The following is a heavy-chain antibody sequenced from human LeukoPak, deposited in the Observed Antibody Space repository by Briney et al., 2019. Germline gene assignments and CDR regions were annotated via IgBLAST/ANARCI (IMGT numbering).Heavy chain of an antibody. D-gene: IGHD3-22*01. CDR3: ARTWYYYDSSGSHDAFDI. V-gene: IGHV4-4*02. J-gene: IGHJ3*02. CDR1: GGSISSSNW. CDR2: IYHSGST. Sequence: SETLSLTCAVSGGSISSSNWWSWVRQPPGKGLDWIGEIYHSGSTNYNPSLKSRVTISVDKSKNQFSLKLSSVTAADTAVYYCARTWYYYDSSGSHDAFDIWGQGTMVTVSS.